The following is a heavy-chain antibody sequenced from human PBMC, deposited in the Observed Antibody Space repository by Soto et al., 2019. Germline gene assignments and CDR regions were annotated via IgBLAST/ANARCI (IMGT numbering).Heavy chain of an antibody. CDR3: ARERIAARFDP. D-gene: IGHD6-6*01. CDR1: GFTFSSYA. V-gene: IGHV3-30-3*01. CDR2: ISYDGSNK. Sequence: QVQLVESGGGVVQPGRSLRLSCAASGFTFSSYAMHWVRQAPGKGLEWVAVISYDGSNKYYADSVKGRFTISRDNSKNTLYLQMNSLRAEDTAVYYCARERIAARFDPWGQGTLVTVSS. J-gene: IGHJ5*02.